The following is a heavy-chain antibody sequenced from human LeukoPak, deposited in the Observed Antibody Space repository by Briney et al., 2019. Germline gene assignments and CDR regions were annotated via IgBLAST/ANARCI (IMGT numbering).Heavy chain of an antibody. CDR1: GFTFSSYS. CDR2: ISSSSSYI. J-gene: IGHJ3*02. Sequence: GGSLRLSCAVSGFTFSSYSMNWVRRAPGKGLEWVSSISSSSSYIYYADSVKGRFTISRDNAKNSLYLQMNSLRAEDTAVYYCARERWRAFDIWGQGTMVTVSS. CDR3: ARERWRAFDI. V-gene: IGHV3-21*01. D-gene: IGHD4-23*01.